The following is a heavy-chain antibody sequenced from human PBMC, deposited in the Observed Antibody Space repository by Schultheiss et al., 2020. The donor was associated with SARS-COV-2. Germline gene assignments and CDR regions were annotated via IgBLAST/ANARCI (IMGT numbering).Heavy chain of an antibody. CDR1: GGSISNANYY. J-gene: IGHJ4*02. CDR2: IYYSGST. V-gene: IGHV4-31*03. D-gene: IGHD3-10*01. Sequence: SETLSLTCTVSGGSISNANYYWSWIRQHPGKGLEWIGYIYYSGSTYYNPSLKSRVTISVDTSKNQFSLKLSSVTAADTAVYYCARDDRSYHGSGSFDYWGQGTLVTVSS. CDR3: ARDDRSYHGSGSFDY.